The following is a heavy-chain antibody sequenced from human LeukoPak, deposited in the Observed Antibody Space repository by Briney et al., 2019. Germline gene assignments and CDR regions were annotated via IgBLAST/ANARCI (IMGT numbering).Heavy chain of an antibody. D-gene: IGHD6-6*01. CDR3: ARGGYSSSSAFDYYFDY. V-gene: IGHV1-69*05. Sequence: SVKVSCKASGGTFSGYAISWVRQAPGQGLEWMGGIIPIFGTANYAQKFQGRVTITTDESTSTAYMELSSLRSEDTAMYYCARGGYSSSSAFDYYFDYWGQGTLVTVSS. CDR1: GGTFSGYA. J-gene: IGHJ4*02. CDR2: IIPIFGTA.